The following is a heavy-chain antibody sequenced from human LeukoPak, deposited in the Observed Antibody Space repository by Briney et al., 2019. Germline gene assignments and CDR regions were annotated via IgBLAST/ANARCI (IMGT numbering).Heavy chain of an antibody. D-gene: IGHD2-2*01. CDR3: AKAHCSSTSCSRADN. CDR2: IDRSGGTT. CDR1: GFTFTRNA. J-gene: IGHJ4*02. Sequence: GGSLRLSCAASGFTFTRNAMPWVRQAPGQGLEWVSAIDRSGGTTFYADYVKGRVTISRVQSTNTVYLQMNSLRADDTAVYYCAKAHCSSTSCSRADNWGQGTLVTVSS. V-gene: IGHV3-23*01.